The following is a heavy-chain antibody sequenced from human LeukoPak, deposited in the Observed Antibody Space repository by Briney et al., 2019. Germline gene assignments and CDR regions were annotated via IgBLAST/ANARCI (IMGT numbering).Heavy chain of an antibody. CDR3: ARPNYSGAVENAFGI. D-gene: IGHD1-26*01. J-gene: IGHJ3*02. V-gene: IGHV4-39*01. CDR1: GGSISSSTYY. CDR2: IFYRGIT. Sequence: SETLSLTCTVSGGSISSSTYYWGWIRQPPGKGLEWIGSIFYRGITYYNASLKSRVTISVDTSKNQFSLKLNSVTAADTAVYYCARPNYSGAVENAFGIWGQGTMVTVSS.